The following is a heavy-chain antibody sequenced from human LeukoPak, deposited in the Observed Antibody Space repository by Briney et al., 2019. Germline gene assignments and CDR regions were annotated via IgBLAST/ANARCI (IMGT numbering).Heavy chain of an antibody. CDR2: ISGSGGST. J-gene: IGHJ2*01. D-gene: IGHD2-2*01. V-gene: IGHV3-23*01. CDR3: AKDSLLCSSTSCYAWYFNL. Sequence: GGSLRLSCAASGFTFSSYAMSWVRQAPGKGLEWVSAISGSGGSTYYADSVKGRFTISRDNSKNTLYLQMNSLRAEDTAVYYCAKDSLLCSSTSCYAWYFNLWGRGTLVTVSS. CDR1: GFTFSSYA.